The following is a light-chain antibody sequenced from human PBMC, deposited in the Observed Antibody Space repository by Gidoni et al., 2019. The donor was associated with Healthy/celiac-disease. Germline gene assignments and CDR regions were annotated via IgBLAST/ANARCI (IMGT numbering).Light chain of an antibody. CDR1: SSDVGGYNY. CDR3: SSYTSSLWV. Sequence: QSALTQPASVSGSPGQSITISCTGTSSDVGGYNYVSWYQQHPGKAPKLMIYEVSHRPSGVSNRFSGSKSGNTASLTISGLQAEDEADYYCSSYTSSLWVFGGGTKLTVL. J-gene: IGLJ3*02. V-gene: IGLV2-14*01. CDR2: EVS.